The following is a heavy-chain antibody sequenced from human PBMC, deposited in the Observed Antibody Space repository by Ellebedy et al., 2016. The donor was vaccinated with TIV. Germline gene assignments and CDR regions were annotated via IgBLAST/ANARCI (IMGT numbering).Heavy chain of an antibody. CDR2: ISPGGDST. CDR3: ARDGGQYCSVSICTGLHPAGC. V-gene: IGHV3-23*01. CDR1: GFTFTSYA. D-gene: IGHD2-15*01. J-gene: IGHJ4*02. Sequence: PGGSLRLSCAASGFTFTSYAMNWVRQAPGKGLEWVSGISPGGDSTKYEDSVNGRFTISRDNSENTVYLQMNPLRAEDTALYFCARDGGQYCSVSICTGLHPAGCWGQGTLVTVSS.